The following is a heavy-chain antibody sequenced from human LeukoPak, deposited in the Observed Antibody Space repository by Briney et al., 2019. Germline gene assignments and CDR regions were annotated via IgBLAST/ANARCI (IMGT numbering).Heavy chain of an antibody. CDR2: IYYSGST. CDR3: ARLAAAGRFFDY. V-gene: IGHV4-39*01. Sequence: PSETLSLTCTVSGGSISSSSYYWGWIRQPPGKGLEWIGSIYYSGSTYYNPSLKSRVTISVDTSKNQFSLKLSSVTAADTAVYYCARLAAAGRFFDYWGQGTLVTVSS. J-gene: IGHJ4*02. CDR1: GGSISSSSYY. D-gene: IGHD6-13*01.